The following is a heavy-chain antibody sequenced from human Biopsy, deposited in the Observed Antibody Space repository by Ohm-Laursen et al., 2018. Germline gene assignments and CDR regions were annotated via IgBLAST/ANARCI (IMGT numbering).Heavy chain of an antibody. Sequence: SETLSLTCSVSGSSIRTFDYYWSWIRQPPGKALEWIGYIYFTGRTSYNPSLKSRVTMSVNTSKKQFSLRLSSVTAADTAVYYCASAGYNPDWNFDLWGRGTRVTVSS. CDR2: IYFTGRT. V-gene: IGHV4-61*08. CDR1: GSSIRTFDYY. CDR3: ASAGYNPDWNFDL. D-gene: IGHD5-24*01. J-gene: IGHJ2*01.